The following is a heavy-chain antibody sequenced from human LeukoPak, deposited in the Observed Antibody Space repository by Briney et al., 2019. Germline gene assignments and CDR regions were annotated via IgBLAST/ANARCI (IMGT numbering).Heavy chain of an antibody. CDR2: ISWNGGNT. V-gene: IGHV3-20*04. CDR3: ARVWDYCSDGSCYYYFDY. CDR1: GFTFDDYG. J-gene: IGHJ4*02. Sequence: PGGSLRLSCAASGFTFDDYGMSWVRQAPGKGRKGVSGISWNGGNTGYADSVKGRFTISRDNAKNSLYLQMNSLRAENTALYYCARVWDYCSDGSCYYYFDYWGQGTLVTVSS. D-gene: IGHD2-15*01.